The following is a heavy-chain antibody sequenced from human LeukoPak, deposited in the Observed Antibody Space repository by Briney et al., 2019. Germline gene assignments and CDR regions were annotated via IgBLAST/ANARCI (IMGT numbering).Heavy chain of an antibody. CDR2: INPSGGST. CDR1: GYTFTGYY. D-gene: IGHD3-22*01. V-gene: IGHV1-46*01. Sequence: ASVKVSCKASGYTFTGYYMHWVRQAPGQGLEWMGIINPSGGSTSYAQKFQGRVTMTRDTSTSTVYMELSSLRSEDTAVYYCARTYYYDSSGKYYFDYWGQGTLVTVSS. CDR3: ARTYYYDSSGKYYFDY. J-gene: IGHJ4*02.